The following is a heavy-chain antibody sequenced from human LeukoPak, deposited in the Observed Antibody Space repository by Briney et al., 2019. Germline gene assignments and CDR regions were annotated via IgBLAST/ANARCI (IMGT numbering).Heavy chain of an antibody. CDR3: ARVPGSGAYYFDY. J-gene: IGHJ4*02. Sequence: SETLSHTCAVYGGSFSGYYWSWIRQPPGKGLEWIGEINHSGSTNYNPSLKSRVTISVDTSKNQFSLKLSSVTAADTAVYYCARVPGSGAYYFDYWGQGTLVTVSS. D-gene: IGHD3-10*01. V-gene: IGHV4-34*01. CDR1: GGSFSGYY. CDR2: INHSGST.